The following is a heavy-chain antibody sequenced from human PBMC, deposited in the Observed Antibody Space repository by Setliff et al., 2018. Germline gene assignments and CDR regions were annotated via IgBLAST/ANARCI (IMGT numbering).Heavy chain of an antibody. CDR1: GFTFGDYG. Sequence: GVLRLSCTTSGFTFGDYGMSWVRQTPGKGLEWVGFIRSKAYGGTTEYAAAVKGRFTISRDDSKSIAYLQMNSLKTEDTAVYYCIRLSSSAYYYMDTWGKGTTVTVSS. V-gene: IGHV3-49*04. J-gene: IGHJ6*03. CDR3: IRLSSSAYYYMDT. CDR2: IRSKAYGGTT. D-gene: IGHD6-19*01.